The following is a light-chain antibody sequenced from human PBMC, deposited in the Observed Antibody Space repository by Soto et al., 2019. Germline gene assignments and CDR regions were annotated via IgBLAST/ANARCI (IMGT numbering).Light chain of an antibody. CDR3: QQYRTSPRT. CDR2: GAS. J-gene: IGKJ1*01. CDR1: QSVSSSY. V-gene: IGKV3-20*01. Sequence: IVLTQPPGTLSLSPGEGATLSCRSSQSVSSSYLAWYQQKPGRAPRPLIYGASSRATGIPDRCSGRGSGTDFTLTISRLEPEDLAVYYCQQYRTSPRTFGQGTKV.